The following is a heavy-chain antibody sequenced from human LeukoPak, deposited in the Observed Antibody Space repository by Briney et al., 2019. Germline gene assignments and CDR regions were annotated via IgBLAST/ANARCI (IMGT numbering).Heavy chain of an antibody. J-gene: IGHJ1*01. D-gene: IGHD4-17*01. CDR2: IYHSGST. CDR1: GYSISSGYY. CDR3: ARAGEGYGDYSGYFQH. V-gene: IGHV4-38-2*02. Sequence: PSETLSLTCTVSGYSISSGYYWGWIRQPPGKGLEWIGSIYHSGSTYYNPSLKSRVTISVDTSKNQFSLKLSSVTAADTAVYYCARAGEGYGDYSGYFQHWGQGTLVTVSS.